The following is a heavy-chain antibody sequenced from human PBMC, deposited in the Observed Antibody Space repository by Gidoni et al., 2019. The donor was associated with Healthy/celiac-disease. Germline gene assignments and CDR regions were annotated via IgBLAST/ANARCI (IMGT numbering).Heavy chain of an antibody. CDR3: AKGGVRRAVAGYDYFDY. CDR1: GFPFSSYA. J-gene: IGHJ4*02. CDR2: IRCSGGST. Sequence: EVTLLEYGGGLVQPGGSLRLSCEASGFPFSSYAMSGVRQAPGKGLEWVSAIRCSGGSTYYADSVKGRFTISRDKSKNTLYLQMNSLRAEDTAVYYCAKGGVRRAVAGYDYFDYWGQGTLVTVSS. D-gene: IGHD6-19*01. V-gene: IGHV3-23*01.